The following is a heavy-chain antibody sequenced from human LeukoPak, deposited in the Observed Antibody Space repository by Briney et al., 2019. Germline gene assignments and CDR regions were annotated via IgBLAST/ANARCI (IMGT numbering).Heavy chain of an antibody. CDR1: GFPFSNYW. CDR2: MKEDGGEI. Sequence: GGSLRLSCAGSGFPFSNYWMAWVRQAPGKGLEWVANMKEDGGEISYVDSVKGRFTISRDNAKNSLDLQMNSLRVDDTAVYYCVRDRGYSTFDYWGQGTLVIVSS. CDR3: VRDRGYSTFDY. D-gene: IGHD4-23*01. J-gene: IGHJ4*02. V-gene: IGHV3-7*01.